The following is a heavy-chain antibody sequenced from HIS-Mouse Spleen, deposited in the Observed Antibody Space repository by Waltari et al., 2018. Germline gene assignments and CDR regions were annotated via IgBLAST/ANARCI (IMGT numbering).Heavy chain of an antibody. CDR3: AKEYSSSHNWFDP. J-gene: IGHJ5*02. D-gene: IGHD6-13*01. V-gene: IGHV3-30*18. CDR2: ISYDGSNK. CDR1: GFTFSSYG. Sequence: QVQLVESGGGVVQPGRSLRLSCAASGFTFSSYGMPWGRQAPGKGLEWVAVISYDGSNKYYADSVKGRFTISRDNSKNTLYLQMNSLRAEDTAVYYCAKEYSSSHNWFDPWGQGTLVTVSS.